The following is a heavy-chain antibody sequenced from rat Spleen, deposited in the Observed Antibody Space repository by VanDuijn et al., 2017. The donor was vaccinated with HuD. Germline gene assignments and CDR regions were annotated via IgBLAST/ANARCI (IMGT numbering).Heavy chain of an antibody. CDR2: MWSGGST. CDR1: GFSLTSYH. J-gene: IGHJ2*01. V-gene: IGHV2-45*01. D-gene: IGHD4-6*01. Sequence: QVQLMESGPGLVQPSETLSLTCTVSGFSLTSYHVHWVRQPPGKGLEWMGTMWSGGSTDYNSALKSRLSISRDTSKNQVFLKMNSLQREDTTTYYCVRDLGGGSDYWGQGVMVTVSS. CDR3: VRDLGGGSDY.